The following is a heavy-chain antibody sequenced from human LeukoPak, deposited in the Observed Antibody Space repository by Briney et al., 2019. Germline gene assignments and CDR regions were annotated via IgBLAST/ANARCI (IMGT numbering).Heavy chain of an antibody. CDR1: GFTFSSYW. CDR3: ARRKQLEAAYYYYGMDV. CDR2: INSDGSST. D-gene: IGHD6-6*01. J-gene: IGHJ6*02. Sequence: PGGSLRLSCAASGFTFSSYWMHGGRQAPGKGLVWVSRINSDGSSTSYADSPEGRFTISRDNAKNTLHLQMNSLRAEDTAVYYCARRKQLEAAYYYYGMDVWGQGTTVTVSS. V-gene: IGHV3-74*01.